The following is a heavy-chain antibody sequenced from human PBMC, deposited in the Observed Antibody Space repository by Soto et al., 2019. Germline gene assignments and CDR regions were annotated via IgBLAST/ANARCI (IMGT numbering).Heavy chain of an antibody. V-gene: IGHV1-69*13. Sequence: ASVKVSCKASGGTFSSYAISWVRQAPGQGLEWMGGIIPIFGTANYAQKFQGRVTITADESTSTAYMELSSLRSEDTAVYYCASDMVRGSYRYWGQGTLVTVSS. J-gene: IGHJ4*02. CDR3: ASDMVRGSYRY. CDR2: IIPIFGTA. CDR1: GGTFSSYA. D-gene: IGHD3-10*01.